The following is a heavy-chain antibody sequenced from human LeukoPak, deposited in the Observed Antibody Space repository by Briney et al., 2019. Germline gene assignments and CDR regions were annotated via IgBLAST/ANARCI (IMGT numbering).Heavy chain of an antibody. CDR1: GFTFSSYA. J-gene: IGHJ4*02. CDR3: AIPVWGVITRTPFDY. D-gene: IGHD3-10*02. V-gene: IGHV3-30*14. CDR2: ISYDGSNK. Sequence: GGSLRLSCAASGFTFSSYAMHWVRQAPGKGLEWVAVISYDGSNKYYADSVKGRFTLSRDNSENTVSLQMNSLRAEDTAVYYCAIPVWGVITRTPFDYWGQGTLVSVSS.